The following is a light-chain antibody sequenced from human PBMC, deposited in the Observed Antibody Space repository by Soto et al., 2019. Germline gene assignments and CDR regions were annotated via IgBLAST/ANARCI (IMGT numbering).Light chain of an antibody. V-gene: IGKV1-5*03. J-gene: IGKJ1*01. CDR2: KAS. CDR3: QQYNSYPLT. CDR1: QSISLW. Sequence: DIQMTQSPSTLSASVGDRVTITYRASQSISLWLAWYQQKPGKAPNLLIYKASSLESGVPSRFSGSGSGTEFTLTISSLQPDDFATYYCQQYNSYPLTFGQGTKVEIK.